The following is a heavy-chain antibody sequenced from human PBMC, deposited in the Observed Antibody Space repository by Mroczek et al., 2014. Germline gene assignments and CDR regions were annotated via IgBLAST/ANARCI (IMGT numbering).Heavy chain of an antibody. V-gene: IGHV3-33*01. CDR2: IWYDGSNK. J-gene: IGHJ4*02. D-gene: IGHD3-22*01. CDR1: GFTFSSYG. Sequence: VQLLESGGGVVQPGRSLRLSCAASGFTFSSYGMHWVRQAPGKGLEWVAVIWYDGSNKYYADSVKGRFTISRDNSKNTLYLQMNSLRAEDTAVYYCASDYDSSGYFGYYFDYWGQGTLVTVSS. CDR3: ASDYDSSGYFGYYFDY.